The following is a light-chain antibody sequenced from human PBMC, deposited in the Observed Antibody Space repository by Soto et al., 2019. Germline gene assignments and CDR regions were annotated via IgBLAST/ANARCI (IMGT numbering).Light chain of an antibody. Sequence: QPVLTQSPSASASLGASVKLTCTLSSGHSSYAIAWHQQQPEKGPRYLMKLNSDGSHSKGDGIPDRFSGSSSGAERYLTISSPQSEDEADYHCQTWGTGIHYVFGTGTKLTVL. J-gene: IGLJ1*01. V-gene: IGLV4-69*01. CDR1: SGHSSYA. CDR3: QTWGTGIHYV. CDR2: LNSDGSH.